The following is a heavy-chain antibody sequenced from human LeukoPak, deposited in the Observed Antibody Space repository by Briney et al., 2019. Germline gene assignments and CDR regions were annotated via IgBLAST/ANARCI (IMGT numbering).Heavy chain of an antibody. J-gene: IGHJ3*02. CDR1: GFTFSSYA. CDR2: ISGSGGST. D-gene: IGHD3-9*01. CDR3: AKGYFDWLLDAFDI. Sequence: GGSLRLSCAASGFTFSSYAMSWVREAPGKGLEGGSAISGSGGSTYYADSVKGRFPISRDNSKNTLYLPMHSLRAEDTAVYYCAKGYFDWLLDAFDIWGQGTMVTVSS. V-gene: IGHV3-23*01.